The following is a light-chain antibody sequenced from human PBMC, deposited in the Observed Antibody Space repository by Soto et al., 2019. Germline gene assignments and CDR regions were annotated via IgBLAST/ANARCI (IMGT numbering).Light chain of an antibody. Sequence: DIQMTQSPSYLSASVGARVTITCRASQTIDNYLNWYQQEPGKAPKLLIYGASTLKSGVPSRFSGGGSVTDFTLTISSVQPEDFAIYYCQQTYTTPYTFGQGTTLDIK. J-gene: IGKJ2*01. CDR3: QQTYTTPYT. V-gene: IGKV1-39*01. CDR1: QTIDNY. CDR2: GAS.